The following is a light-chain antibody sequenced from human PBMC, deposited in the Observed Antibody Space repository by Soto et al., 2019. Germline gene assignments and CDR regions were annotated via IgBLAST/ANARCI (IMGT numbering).Light chain of an antibody. J-gene: IGKJ1*01. CDR3: QQYNTFPWT. CDR1: QSISSW. CDR2: KAS. V-gene: IGKV1-5*03. Sequence: DLQVTQSPSTLSASVGDRVTITCRASQSISSWLAWYQQKPGKAPKALIYKASSLESGVPSRFSGSESGTEFTLTISSLQPDDFATYYCQQYNTFPWTFGQGTKVEVK.